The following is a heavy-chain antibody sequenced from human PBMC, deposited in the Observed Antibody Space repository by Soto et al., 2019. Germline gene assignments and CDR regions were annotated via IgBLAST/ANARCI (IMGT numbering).Heavy chain of an antibody. J-gene: IGHJ4*02. D-gene: IGHD6-6*01. V-gene: IGHV2-5*02. CDR1: GFSLTTVGVG. CDR2: IYWDDDK. CDR3: ADRDVSSAYCDF. Sequence: QITLRESGPALVKPTQTLTLTCPVSGFSLTTVGVGVAWIRKPPGKALEWLALIYWDDDKIYSPSNKSRLTVTKDTSTNHVFFTMSNPEPTDTAAYYCADRDVSSAYCDFWGEGTLVTVSS.